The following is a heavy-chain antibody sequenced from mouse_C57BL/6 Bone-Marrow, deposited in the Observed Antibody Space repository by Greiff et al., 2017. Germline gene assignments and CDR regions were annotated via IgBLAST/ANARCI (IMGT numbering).Heavy chain of an antibody. J-gene: IGHJ4*01. V-gene: IGHV1-9*01. Sequence: QVQLQQSGAELMKPGASVKLSCKATGYTFTGYWIEWVQQRPGHGLEWIGEILPGSGSTNYTEKFKGKATFTADTSSNTAYMQLSSLTTEDSAIDYCARGYYDRGYAMDYWGQGTSVTVSA. CDR2: ILPGSGST. D-gene: IGHD2-4*01. CDR1: GYTFTGYW. CDR3: ARGYYDRGYAMDY.